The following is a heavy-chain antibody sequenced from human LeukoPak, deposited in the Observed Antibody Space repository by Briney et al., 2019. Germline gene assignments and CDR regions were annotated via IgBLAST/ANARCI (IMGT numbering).Heavy chain of an antibody. CDR1: GGSISSGGYY. V-gene: IGHV4-31*03. J-gene: IGHJ4*02. CDR2: IYYSGST. D-gene: IGHD6-13*01. CDR3: ARAGGIAVTGTLEY. Sequence: SETLSLTCTVSGGSISSGGYYWSWIRQHPGKGLEWIGYIYYSGSTYYNPSLKSRVTISVDTSKNQFSLRLSSVTAADTAVYYCARAGGIAVTGTLEYWGQGTLVTVSS.